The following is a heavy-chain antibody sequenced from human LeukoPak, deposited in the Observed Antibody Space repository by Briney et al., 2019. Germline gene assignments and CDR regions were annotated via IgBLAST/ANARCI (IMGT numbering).Heavy chain of an antibody. CDR3: AKDVLVRGVINGFDY. V-gene: IGHV3-30*18. Sequence: PGKSLRLSCAASGFTFSDYGMHWVRQAPGKGLEWVAVISFDGSYKHYADSVKGRFTISRDNSKNTLYMQMNSLRAEDTAVYCCAKDVLVRGVINGFDYWGQGTLVTVSS. CDR2: ISFDGSYK. J-gene: IGHJ4*02. CDR1: GFTFSDYG. D-gene: IGHD3-10*01.